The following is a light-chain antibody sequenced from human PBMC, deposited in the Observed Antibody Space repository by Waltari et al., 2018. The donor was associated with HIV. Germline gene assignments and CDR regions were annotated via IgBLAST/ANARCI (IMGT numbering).Light chain of an antibody. J-gene: IGKJ4*01. V-gene: IGKV3-15*01. CDR2: GAS. CDR1: QSVSSN. CDR3: QQYNNWPRT. Sequence: EIVMTQSPATLSVSPGERATLSCRASQSVSSNLAWYQQKPGQAPRLLIYGASTRATGIPARFSGSGSGTEFTLTIGSLQSEDFAVYSCQQYNNWPRTFGGGTKVEIK.